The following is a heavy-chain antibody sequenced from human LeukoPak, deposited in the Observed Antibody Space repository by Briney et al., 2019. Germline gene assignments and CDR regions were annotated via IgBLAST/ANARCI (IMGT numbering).Heavy chain of an antibody. CDR3: ARDEIVATTKANYYYYMDV. CDR2: ISSDGINT. J-gene: IGHJ6*03. CDR1: GFAFSTYW. V-gene: IGHV3-74*01. D-gene: IGHD5-12*01. Sequence: PGGSLRLSCAASGFAFSTYWMHWVRQAPGKGLVWVSRISSDGINTNYADSVKGRFTVSRDNAKATLYLQMNSLRAEDTAVYYCARDEIVATTKANYYYYMDVWGKGTTVTISS.